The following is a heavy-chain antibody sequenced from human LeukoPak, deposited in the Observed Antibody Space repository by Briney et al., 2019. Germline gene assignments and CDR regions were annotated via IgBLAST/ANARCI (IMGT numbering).Heavy chain of an antibody. CDR2: ISSSSSYI. J-gene: IGHJ4*02. V-gene: IGHV3-21*01. Sequence: GGSLRLSCAASGFTFSSYSMNWVRQAPGKGLEWVSSISSSSSYIYYADSVKGRFTISRDNAKNSLYLQMNSLRAEDTAVYYCAREYNTEQYGYSSSWSDYWGQGTLVTVSS. CDR1: GFTFSSYS. CDR3: AREYNTEQYGYSSSWSDY. D-gene: IGHD6-13*01.